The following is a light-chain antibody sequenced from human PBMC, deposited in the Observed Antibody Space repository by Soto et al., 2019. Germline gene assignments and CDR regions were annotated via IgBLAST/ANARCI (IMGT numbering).Light chain of an antibody. CDR2: GAS. CDR1: QSVTSNY. Sequence: EIVLTQSPGTLSLSPGERATLSCRASQSVTSNYLAWYQQKPGQAPRLLIYGASSRATGIPDRSSGSGSGTDFTLTISRLEPEDFAVYYCQQYGGSPRVTFGGGTKVEIK. V-gene: IGKV3-20*01. CDR3: QQYGGSPRVT. J-gene: IGKJ4*01.